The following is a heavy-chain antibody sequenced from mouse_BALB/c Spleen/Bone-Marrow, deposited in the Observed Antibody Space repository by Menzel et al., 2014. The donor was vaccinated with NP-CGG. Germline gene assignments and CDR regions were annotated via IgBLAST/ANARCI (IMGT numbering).Heavy chain of an antibody. CDR1: GFTFSSYG. V-gene: IGHV5-6*01. CDR3: ARVGRGGRLRPLFAY. Sequence: EVQRVEYGGDLVKPGGSLRLSCAASGFTFSSYGMSWVRQTPDKRLEWVATISSGGSYTYYPDSVKGRFTISRDNAKNTLYLQMSSLKSEDTAMYYCARVGRGGRLRPLFAYWGQGTLVTVST. D-gene: IGHD2-4*01. J-gene: IGHJ3*01. CDR2: ISSGGSYT.